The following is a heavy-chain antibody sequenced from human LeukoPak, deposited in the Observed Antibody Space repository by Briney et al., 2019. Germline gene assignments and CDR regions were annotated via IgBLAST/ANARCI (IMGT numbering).Heavy chain of an antibody. CDR3: ARLTSRNRAFDY. V-gene: IGHV4-38-2*02. CDR1: GYSISSGSF. D-gene: IGHD2-21*02. Sequence: SETLSLTCTVSGYSISSGSFWGWIRQPPGKGLEWIGNIYHSGSAYYNPSLKSRVTISVDTSKNQFSLKLSSVTAADTAVYYCARLTSRNRAFDYWGQGTLVTVSS. CDR2: IYHSGSA. J-gene: IGHJ4*02.